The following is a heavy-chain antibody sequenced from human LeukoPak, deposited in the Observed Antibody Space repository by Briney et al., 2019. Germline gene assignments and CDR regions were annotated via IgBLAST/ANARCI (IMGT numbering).Heavy chain of an antibody. CDR1: GGSISSSSYY. CDR3: ARDPYYDSSGPFDY. J-gene: IGHJ4*02. V-gene: IGHV4-39*07. CDR2: IYYSGST. Sequence: NPSETLSLTCTVSGGSISSSSYYWGWIRQPPGKGLEWIGSIYYSGSTYYSPSLKSRVTISVDTSKNQFSLKLSSVTAADTAVYYCARDPYYDSSGPFDYWGQGTLVTVSS. D-gene: IGHD3-22*01.